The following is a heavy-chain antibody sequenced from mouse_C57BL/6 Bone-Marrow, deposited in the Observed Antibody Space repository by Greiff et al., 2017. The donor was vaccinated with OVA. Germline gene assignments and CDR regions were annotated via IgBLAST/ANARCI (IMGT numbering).Heavy chain of an antibody. CDR2: IDPSDSYT. J-gene: IGHJ2*01. CDR3: ARAIYYDYDGDLDH. Sequence: QVQLQQPGAELVRPGTSVKLSCKASGYTFTSYWMHWVKQRPGQGLEWIGVIDPSDSYTNYNQKFKGKATLTVDTSSSTAYMQLSSLTSEDSAVYYCARAIYYDYDGDLDHWGQGTTLTVSS. D-gene: IGHD2-4*01. CDR1: GYTFTSYW. V-gene: IGHV1-59*01.